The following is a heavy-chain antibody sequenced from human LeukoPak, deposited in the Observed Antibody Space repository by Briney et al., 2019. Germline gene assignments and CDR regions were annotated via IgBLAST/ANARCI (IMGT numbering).Heavy chain of an antibody. CDR2: IYYSGST. V-gene: IGHV4-61*01. CDR1: GGSVSSGSYY. CDR3: ARAPRGYCSSTSCYAYFDY. J-gene: IGHJ4*02. Sequence: SETLSLTCTVSGGSVSSGSYYWRWIRQPPGKGLEWIGYIYYSGSTNYNPSLKSRVTISVDTSKNQFSLKLSSVTAADTAVYYCARAPRGYCSSTSCYAYFDYWGQGTLVTVSS. D-gene: IGHD2-2*01.